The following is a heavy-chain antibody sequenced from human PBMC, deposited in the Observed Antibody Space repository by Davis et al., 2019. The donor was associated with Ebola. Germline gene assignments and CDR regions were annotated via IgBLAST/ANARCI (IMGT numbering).Heavy chain of an antibody. CDR2: ISGSGGST. CDR3: AKLKLGYYYMDV. Sequence: GESLKIFCAASGFTFSSYAMSWVRQAPGKGLEWVSAISGSGGSTYYADSVKGRFTISRDNSKNTLYLQMNSLRAEDTAVYYCAKLKLGYYYMDVWGKGTTVTVSS. J-gene: IGHJ6*03. V-gene: IGHV3-23*01. D-gene: IGHD3-16*01. CDR1: GFTFSSYA.